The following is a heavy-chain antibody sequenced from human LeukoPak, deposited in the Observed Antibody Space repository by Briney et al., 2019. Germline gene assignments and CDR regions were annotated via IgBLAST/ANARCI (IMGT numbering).Heavy chain of an antibody. CDR3: ASGNSHAFDI. CDR1: GFTFSRYW. V-gene: IGHV3-74*01. J-gene: IGHJ3*02. Sequence: GGSLRLSCAASGFTFSRYWMHWVRQAPGKGLMWVSTIDLAGVYTTYADSVKGRFTISRDNAKDTLYLQMISLRAEDTAVYYCASGNSHAFDIWGQGTMVTVS. CDR2: IDLAGVYT.